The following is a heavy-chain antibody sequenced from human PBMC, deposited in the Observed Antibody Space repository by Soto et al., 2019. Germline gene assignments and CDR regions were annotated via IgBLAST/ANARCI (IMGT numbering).Heavy chain of an antibody. D-gene: IGHD5-18*01. CDR2: ISNDGSDT. CDR3: AKSPNAMGAFDI. Sequence: GGSLRLSCAASGLPFGDNWMHWVRQAPGKGLVWVSRISNDGSDTTYADSVRGRFTVSRDNAKNTLYLQMNSLRAEDTAVYYCAKSPNAMGAFDIWGQGTMVTVSS. J-gene: IGHJ3*02. V-gene: IGHV3-74*01. CDR1: GLPFGDNW.